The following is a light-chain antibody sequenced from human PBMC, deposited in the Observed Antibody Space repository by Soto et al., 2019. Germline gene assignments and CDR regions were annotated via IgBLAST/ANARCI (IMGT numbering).Light chain of an antibody. Sequence: QSALTQPASVSGPPGQSISISCTGTSSDVGGYNYVSWYQQHPGKAPKLMIYDVSNRPSGVSNRFSGSKSGNTASLTISGLQAEDEADYYCSSYTRSSTLYVFGTGTKLTVL. CDR2: DVS. V-gene: IGLV2-14*03. CDR3: SSYTRSSTLYV. J-gene: IGLJ1*01. CDR1: SSDVGGYNY.